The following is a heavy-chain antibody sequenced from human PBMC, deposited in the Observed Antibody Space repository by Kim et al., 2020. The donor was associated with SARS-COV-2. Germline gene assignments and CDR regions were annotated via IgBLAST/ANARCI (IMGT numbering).Heavy chain of an antibody. CDR3: ARAHYYGSGSYYNVGVYF. V-gene: IGHV4-59*01. D-gene: IGHD3-10*01. CDR2: IYYSGST. J-gene: IGHJ4*01. Sequence: SETLSLTCTVSGGSISSYYWSWIRQPPGKGLEWIGYIYYSGSTNYNPSLKSRVTISVDTSKNQFSLKLSSVTAADTAVYYCARAHYYGSGSYYNVGVYF. CDR1: GGSISSYY.